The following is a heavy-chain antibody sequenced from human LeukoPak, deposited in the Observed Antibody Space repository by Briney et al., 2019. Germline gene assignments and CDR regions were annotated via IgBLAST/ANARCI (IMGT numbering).Heavy chain of an antibody. Sequence: GGSLRLSCAASGFTFSSYSMNWVRQAPGKGLEWVSSISSSSSYIYYADSVKGRFTISRDNAKNSLYLQMNSLRAEDTAVYYCARGGERTKQWLSYYWGQGTLVTVSS. CDR2: ISSSSSYI. CDR3: ARGGERTKQWLSYY. V-gene: IGHV3-21*01. D-gene: IGHD6-19*01. CDR1: GFTFSSYS. J-gene: IGHJ4*02.